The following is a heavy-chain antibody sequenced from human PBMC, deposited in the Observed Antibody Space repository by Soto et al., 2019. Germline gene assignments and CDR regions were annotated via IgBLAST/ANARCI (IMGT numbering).Heavy chain of an antibody. V-gene: IGHV3-7*03. D-gene: IGHD6-19*01. CDR1: GFTFSSYW. Sequence: GGSLRLSFAASGFTFSSYWMSWFRQAPGKGLEWVANIKQDGSEKYYVASVKGRFTIARDNAKNSLYLQMNSLRAEDTAVYYCARHLTSSGWPFDYWGQGTLVTVYS. CDR3: ARHLTSSGWPFDY. J-gene: IGHJ4*02. CDR2: IKQDGSEK.